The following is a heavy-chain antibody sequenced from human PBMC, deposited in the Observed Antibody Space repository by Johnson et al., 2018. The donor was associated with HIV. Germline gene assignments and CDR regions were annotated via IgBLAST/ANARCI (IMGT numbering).Heavy chain of an antibody. V-gene: IGHV3-30-3*01. D-gene: IGHD3-22*01. CDR2: ISYDGSNK. CDR1: GFTFSSYA. J-gene: IGHJ3*02. Sequence: QVQLVESGGGVVQPGRSLRLSCAASGFTFSSYAMHWVRQAPGKGLEWVAVISYDGSNKYYADSVKGRSTISRDNSKNPLKLQMNSLRAEETAVYYCARGGYYDSKPYDAFDIWGQGTMVIVSS. CDR3: ARGGYYDSKPYDAFDI.